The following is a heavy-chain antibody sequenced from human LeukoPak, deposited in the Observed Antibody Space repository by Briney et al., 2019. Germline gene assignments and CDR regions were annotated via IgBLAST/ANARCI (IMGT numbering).Heavy chain of an antibody. Sequence: ASVKVSCKASGYTFTDFGISWVRQAPGQGLEWMGWISPYNGDTTYAQKLQGRVTMTTDTSTSTAYMDLRSLRSDDTAVYYCARADCSSTTCYTWFDYWGQGSLVTVSS. CDR2: ISPYNGDT. CDR3: ARADCSSTTCYTWFDY. CDR1: GYTFTDFG. D-gene: IGHD2-2*02. V-gene: IGHV1-18*01. J-gene: IGHJ4*02.